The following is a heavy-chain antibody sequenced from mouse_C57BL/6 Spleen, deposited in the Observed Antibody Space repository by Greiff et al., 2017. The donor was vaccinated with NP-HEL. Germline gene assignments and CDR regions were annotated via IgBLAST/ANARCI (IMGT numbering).Heavy chain of an antibody. D-gene: IGHD3-2*01. Sequence: EVKLEESGGGLVQPGGSLSLSCAASGFTFTDYYMSWVRQPPGKALEWLGFIRNKANGYTTEYSASVKGRFTISRDNSQSILYLQMNALRAEDSATYYCARSRQLDYYAMDYWGQGTSVTVSS. V-gene: IGHV7-3*01. J-gene: IGHJ4*01. CDR1: GFTFTDYY. CDR2: IRNKANGYTT. CDR3: ARSRQLDYYAMDY.